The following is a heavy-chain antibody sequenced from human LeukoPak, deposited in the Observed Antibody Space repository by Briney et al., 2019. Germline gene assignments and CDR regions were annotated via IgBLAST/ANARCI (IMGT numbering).Heavy chain of an antibody. J-gene: IGHJ4*02. Sequence: QPGGSLRLSCAASGFTFSSYAMSWVRQAPGKGLEWVSAISGSGGSTYYADSVKGRFTISRDNSKNTLYLQMNSLRAEDTAVYYCAKRGFDILTGYHTYYFDYWGQGTLVTVSS. CDR3: AKRGFDILTGYHTYYFDY. D-gene: IGHD3-9*01. V-gene: IGHV3-23*01. CDR2: ISGSGGST. CDR1: GFTFSSYA.